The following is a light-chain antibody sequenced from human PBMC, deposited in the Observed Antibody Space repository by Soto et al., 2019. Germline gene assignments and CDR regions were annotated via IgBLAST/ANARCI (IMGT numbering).Light chain of an antibody. CDR2: VTS. J-gene: IGKJ2*01. Sequence: DIQLTQSPSFLSAPVGDRVTITCRASQGISSYLAWYQQKPGKAPQLLIYVTSTLQSGVPSRFSGSGSGTEFTPTISSLQPEDFATYYCQQLNSYPYTFGQGTKLEIK. V-gene: IGKV1-9*01. CDR1: QGISSY. CDR3: QQLNSYPYT.